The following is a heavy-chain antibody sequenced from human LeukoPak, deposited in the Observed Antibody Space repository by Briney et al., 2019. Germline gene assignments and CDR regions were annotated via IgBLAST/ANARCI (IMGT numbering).Heavy chain of an antibody. V-gene: IGHV4-59*01. CDR2: MYFGERT. D-gene: IGHD7-27*01. J-gene: IGHJ4*02. CDR3: ARIPGDRPDD. CDR1: GASMTSYY. Sequence: SETLSLTCTVSGASMTSYYWTWIRQPPGEGLEWVGYMYFGERTNYNPSLKSRATISIDTSKKQFSLNLKSVTAADTAVYYCARIPGDRPDDWGQGTLVTVSS.